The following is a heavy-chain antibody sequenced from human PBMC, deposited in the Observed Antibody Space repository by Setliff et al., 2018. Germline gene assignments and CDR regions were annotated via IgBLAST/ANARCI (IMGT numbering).Heavy chain of an antibody. CDR2: ISAYNGNT. V-gene: IGHV1-18*01. J-gene: IGHJ5*02. D-gene: IGHD3-3*01. CDR3: ARDPAPRLRFLERFDP. CDR1: GYTFTSYG. Sequence: PWASVKVSCKASGYTFTSYGISWVRQAPGQGLEWMGWISAYNGNTNYAQKLQGRVTMTTDTSTSTAYMELRSLRSDDTAVYYCARDPAPRLRFLERFDPWGQGTLVTVSS.